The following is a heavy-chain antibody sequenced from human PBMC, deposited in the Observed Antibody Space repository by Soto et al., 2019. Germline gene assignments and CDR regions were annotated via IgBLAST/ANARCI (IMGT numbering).Heavy chain of an antibody. CDR1: GFTFSSYA. Sequence: QVQLVESGGGVVQPGRSLRLSCAASGFTFSSYAMHWVRQAPGKGLEWVAVISYDGSNKYYAGSVKGRFTISRDNSKNPLYLQMNSLRAEDTAVYYCAREKQLGFDYWGQGTLVTVSS. CDR3: AREKQLGFDY. D-gene: IGHD6-13*01. J-gene: IGHJ4*02. CDR2: ISYDGSNK. V-gene: IGHV3-30-3*01.